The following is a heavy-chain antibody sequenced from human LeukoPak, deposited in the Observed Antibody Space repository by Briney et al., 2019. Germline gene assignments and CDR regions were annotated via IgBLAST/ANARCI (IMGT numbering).Heavy chain of an antibody. CDR2: IKQDGSEK. CDR3: ARDQPSLGHYFDY. J-gene: IGHJ4*02. D-gene: IGHD7-27*01. CDR1: GFTFSDYY. V-gene: IGHV3-7*01. Sequence: GGSLRLSCVASGFTFSDYYMSWVRQPPGKGLEWVANIKQDGSEKYYVDSVKGRFTISRDNAKNSLFLQMNSLRAEDTAVYYCARDQPSLGHYFDYWGQGTLVTVSS.